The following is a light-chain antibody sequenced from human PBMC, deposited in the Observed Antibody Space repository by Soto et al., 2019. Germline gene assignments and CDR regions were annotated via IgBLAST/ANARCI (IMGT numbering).Light chain of an antibody. V-gene: IGKV3-11*01. CDR3: QQRSSCPLT. CDR2: GAS. Sequence: EIVLTQSPATLSLSPGERATLSCRARQSLSKSLVWYQQKPGQAPRLLIDGASNRATGIPARFSGSGSGTDFTLTISSLEPEDFAVYFCQQRSSCPLTFGGGTKVEIK. CDR1: QSLSKS. J-gene: IGKJ4*02.